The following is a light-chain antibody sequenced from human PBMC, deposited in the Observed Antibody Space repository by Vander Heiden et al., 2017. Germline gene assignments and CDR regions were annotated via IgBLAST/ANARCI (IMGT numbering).Light chain of an antibody. Sequence: QSVLTQPPSASGTPGQRVTISCSGSSSNIGSNYVYWYQQLPGTAPKLLIYINNQRPSGVPDRFSGSKSGTSASLATSGLRSEDEADYYCAASADSLSGLVCGGGTKLTVL. CDR2: INN. V-gene: IGLV1-47*02. CDR1: SSNIGSNY. CDR3: AASADSLSGLV. J-gene: IGLJ2*01.